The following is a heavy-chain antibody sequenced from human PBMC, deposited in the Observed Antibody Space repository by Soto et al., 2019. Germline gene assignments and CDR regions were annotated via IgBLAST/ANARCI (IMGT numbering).Heavy chain of an antibody. CDR2: IIQIFGTA. D-gene: IGHD5-12*01. CDR3: ARDLRRDGYNYHYYGMDV. CDR1: GGTFSSYA. Sequence: QVQLVQSGAEVKKPGSSVKVSCKASGGTFSSYAISWVRQAPGQGLEWMGGIIQIFGTANYAQKFQGRVTITADESTSTAYMEMSSLRSEDTAVYYCARDLRRDGYNYHYYGMDVWGQGTTVTVSS. V-gene: IGHV1-69*01. J-gene: IGHJ6*02.